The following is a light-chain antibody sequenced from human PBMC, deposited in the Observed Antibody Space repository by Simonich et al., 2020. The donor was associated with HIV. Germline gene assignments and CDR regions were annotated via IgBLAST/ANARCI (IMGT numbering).Light chain of an antibody. CDR2: AAS. Sequence: DIQMTQSPSSLSASVGDRVTITCQASQDIIKSLAWYQQKPGKAPKLLLYAASRLQSGGPSRFSGRGSGTHYTLTISSLQPEDFATYYCQQYYNIPRTFGQGTNLEIK. V-gene: IGKV1-NL1*01. CDR1: QDIIKS. J-gene: IGKJ2*01. CDR3: QQYYNIPRT.